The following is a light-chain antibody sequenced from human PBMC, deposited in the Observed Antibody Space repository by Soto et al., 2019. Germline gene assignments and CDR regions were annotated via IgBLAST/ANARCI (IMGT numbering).Light chain of an antibody. V-gene: IGLV1-40*01. Sequence: QSVLTQPPSVSGAPGQRVTMSCTGSDSSIGAGYDVHWYQQLPGTPPKVLIYGNSNRPSGVPDRFSASKSGTSASLAITGLQAEDEADYYCQSYDNSLSGSYVFGTGTKVTVL. CDR2: GNS. J-gene: IGLJ1*01. CDR3: QSYDNSLSGSYV. CDR1: DSSIGAGYD.